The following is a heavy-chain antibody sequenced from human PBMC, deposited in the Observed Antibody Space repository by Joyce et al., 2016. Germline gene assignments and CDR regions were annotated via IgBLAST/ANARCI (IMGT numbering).Heavy chain of an antibody. V-gene: IGHV3-21*01. CDR2: ISSSSKFI. D-gene: IGHD6-19*01. CDR3: VRDRGVAGSDDFDY. CDR1: GFPFSSYS. Sequence: EVQLVESGGGLVKPGGSLRLSCAASGFPFSSYSMNWVRQAPGKRLDWVSSISSSSKFIYYADSVKGRFTISRDNAKNSRYLQINSLRAEDTAVYYCVRDRGVAGSDDFDYWGQGTLVTVSS. J-gene: IGHJ4*02.